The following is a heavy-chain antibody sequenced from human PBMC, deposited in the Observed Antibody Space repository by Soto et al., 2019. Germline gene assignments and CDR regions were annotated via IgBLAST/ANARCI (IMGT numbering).Heavy chain of an antibody. CDR3: AHSLLRSFDRQSPYHFYY. J-gene: IGHJ4*02. Sequence: QITLKESGPTLVKPTQTLTLTCTFSGFSLSTSGVGVGWIRQPPGKALEWLALIYWDDDKRYSPSLKSTLTITTDTPKTRFVLTVTNIDPVDTATYYCAHSLLRSFDRQSPYHFYYWGQRTPVTVSS. CDR2: IYWDDDK. V-gene: IGHV2-5*02. CDR1: GFSLSTSGVG. D-gene: IGHD3-9*01.